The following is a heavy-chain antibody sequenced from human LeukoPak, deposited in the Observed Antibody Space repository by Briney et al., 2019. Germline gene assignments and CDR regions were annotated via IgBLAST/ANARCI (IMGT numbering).Heavy chain of an antibody. CDR1: GGSISSGGYS. V-gene: IGHV4-30-2*01. Sequence: SETLSLTCAVSGGSISSGGYSWSWIRQPPGKGLEWIGYIYHSGSTYYNPSLKSRVTISVDRSKNQFSLKLSSVTAADTAVYYCATDAPNREWELHYWGQGTLVTVSS. CDR3: ATDAPNREWELHY. J-gene: IGHJ4*02. CDR2: IYHSGST. D-gene: IGHD1-26*01.